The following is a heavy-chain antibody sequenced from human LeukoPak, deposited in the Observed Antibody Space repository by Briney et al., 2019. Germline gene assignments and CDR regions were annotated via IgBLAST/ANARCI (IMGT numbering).Heavy chain of an antibody. CDR1: GGSISSSSYY. J-gene: IGHJ4*02. D-gene: IGHD3-16*01. V-gene: IGHV4-39*07. CDR2: IYYSGST. CDR3: ARVRGRGVFDY. Sequence: PSETLSLTYTVSGGSISSSSYYWGWIRQPPGKGLEWIGSIYYSGSTYYNPSLKSRVTISVDTSKNQFSLKLSSVTAADTAVYYCARVRGRGVFDYWGQGTLVTVSS.